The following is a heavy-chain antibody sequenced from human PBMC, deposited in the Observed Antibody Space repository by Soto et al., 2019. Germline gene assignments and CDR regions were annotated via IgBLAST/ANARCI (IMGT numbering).Heavy chain of an antibody. D-gene: IGHD3-16*01. J-gene: IGHJ4*02. CDR1: GGTFSSYT. CDR2: IIPILGIA. CDR3: ARGLDYVSDYFDY. V-gene: IGHV1-69*02. Sequence: ASVKVSCTASGGTFSSYTISWVRQAPGQGLEWMGRIIPILGIANYAQKFQGRVTITADKSTSTAYMELSSLRSEDTAVYYCARGLDYVSDYFDYWGQGTLVTVSS.